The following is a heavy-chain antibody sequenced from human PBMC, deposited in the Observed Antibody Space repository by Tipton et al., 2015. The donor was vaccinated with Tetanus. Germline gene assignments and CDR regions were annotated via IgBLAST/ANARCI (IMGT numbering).Heavy chain of an antibody. CDR1: GGSLSTSH. V-gene: IGHV4-59*01. Sequence: TLSLTCTVSGGSLSTSHWAWIRQPPGKGLEWVGKITYSRTTNYNSSLKSRVTISLDTSTSQFSPKLTSATAADTAVYYCARGWGSSWYYFDYWGQGILVTVSS. D-gene: IGHD6-13*01. CDR3: ARGWGSSWYYFDY. J-gene: IGHJ4*02. CDR2: ITYSRTT.